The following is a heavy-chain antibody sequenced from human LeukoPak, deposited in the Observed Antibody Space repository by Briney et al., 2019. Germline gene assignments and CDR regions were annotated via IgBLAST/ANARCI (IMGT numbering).Heavy chain of an antibody. Sequence: SETLSLTCTVSGGSIRSYYWSWIRQPPGKGLEWIGYIYYSGSTNYNPSLKSRVTISVDTSKNQFSLKLSSVTAADTAVYYCARRRLGGWYAFDYWGQGTLVTVSS. CDR3: ARRRLGGWYAFDY. CDR1: GGSIRSYY. J-gene: IGHJ4*02. CDR2: IYYSGST. D-gene: IGHD6-19*01. V-gene: IGHV4-59*08.